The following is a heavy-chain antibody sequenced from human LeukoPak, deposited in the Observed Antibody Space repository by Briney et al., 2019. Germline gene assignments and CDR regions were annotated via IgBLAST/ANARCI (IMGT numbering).Heavy chain of an antibody. CDR3: ANSIVVVPAAPYY. J-gene: IGHJ4*02. CDR2: ISGSGGST. CDR1: GFTFSSYA. Sequence: GGSLRLSCAASGFTFSSYAMSWVRQAPGKGLEWVSAISGSGGSTYYADSVKGRFTISRDNSKNTLYLQMNSLRAEDTAVYYCANSIVVVPAAPYYWGQGTLVTVTS. V-gene: IGHV3-23*01. D-gene: IGHD2-2*01.